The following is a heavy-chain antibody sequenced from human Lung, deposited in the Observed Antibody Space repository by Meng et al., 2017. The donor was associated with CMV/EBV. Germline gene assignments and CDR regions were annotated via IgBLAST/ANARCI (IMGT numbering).Heavy chain of an antibody. Sequence: ASXXVSXQSSGYTFSSYGISWVRQAPGQGLEWMGWVSGCDGETNYAQEIAGRVTMTTDTSTSTVYMELRSLRSDDTAVYYCVRDWECIARSDFFDIWGQGTTVTVSS. V-gene: IGHV1-18*01. CDR1: GYTFSSYG. CDR3: VRDWECIARSDFFDI. J-gene: IGHJ3*02. CDR2: VSGCDGET. D-gene: IGHD1-26*01.